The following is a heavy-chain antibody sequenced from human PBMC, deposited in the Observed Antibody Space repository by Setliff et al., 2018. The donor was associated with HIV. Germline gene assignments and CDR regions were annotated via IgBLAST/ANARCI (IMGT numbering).Heavy chain of an antibody. CDR2: IYSNGRT. V-gene: IGHV4-61*02. CDR1: GGSITSGSYY. Sequence: LSLTCTVSGGSITSGSYYWSWIRQPAGKGLEWIGRIYSNGRTTHNPSLKSRVTISRDTSENQFSLRLSSVTAADTAVYYCARDKGYYYMDVWGKGITVTVSS. CDR3: ARDKGYYYMDV. J-gene: IGHJ6*03.